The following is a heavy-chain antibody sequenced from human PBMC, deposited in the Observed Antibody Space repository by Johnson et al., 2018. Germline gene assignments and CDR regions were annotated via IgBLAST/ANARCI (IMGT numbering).Heavy chain of an antibody. CDR3: TTEPSIGYWSGGSCYSGYYDYYMDV. CDR2: INSKTDGGTT. CDR1: GFTFNNAW. D-gene: IGHD2-15*01. V-gene: IGHV3-15*07. Sequence: VQLVQSGGGLVKPGGSLRLSCAASGFTFNNAWMNWVRQAPGKGLEWVGRINSKTDGGTTAYAAPVKGRFTISTEESKNPRYLQMKSLKTEDTAVYYFTTEPSIGYWSGGSCYSGYYDYYMDVWGKGTTVTVSS. J-gene: IGHJ6*03.